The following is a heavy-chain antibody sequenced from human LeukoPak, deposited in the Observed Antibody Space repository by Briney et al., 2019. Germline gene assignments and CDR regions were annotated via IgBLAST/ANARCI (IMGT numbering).Heavy chain of an antibody. V-gene: IGHV3-48*03. CDR2: ISSSGTIK. Sequence: GGSLRLSCAASGFTFSSYEMNWVRQAPGKGLEWVSYISSSGTIKYYADSVKGRFTISRDNAKNSLYLQIDSLRAEDTAVYYCARDPSNRDWYFDLWGRGTLTVSS. J-gene: IGHJ2*01. D-gene: IGHD2/OR15-2a*01. CDR1: GFTFSSYE. CDR3: ARDPSNRDWYFDL.